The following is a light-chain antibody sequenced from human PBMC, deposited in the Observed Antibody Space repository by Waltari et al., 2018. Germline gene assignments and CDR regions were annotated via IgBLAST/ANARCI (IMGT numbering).Light chain of an antibody. Sequence: EIVLTQSPATLSLSPGERATLSCGASQSLSTSYFAWYQQKPGLAPRLPMYHASSRATGIPDRFSGSGAGTDFTLTISRLEPEDFAVYYCQYYDNSVITFGQGTRLEI. CDR2: HAS. V-gene: IGKV3D-20*01. CDR1: QSLSTSY. CDR3: QYYDNSVIT. J-gene: IGKJ5*01.